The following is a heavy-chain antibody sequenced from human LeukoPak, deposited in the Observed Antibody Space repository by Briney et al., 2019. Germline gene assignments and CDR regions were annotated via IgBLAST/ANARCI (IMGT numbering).Heavy chain of an antibody. Sequence: GGSLRLSCAASGFTFSSYWMSWVRQAPGKGLEWVANIKQDGSEKYYVDSVKGRFTISRDNAKNSLYLQMNSLRAEDTAVYYCARDLTDDILTGPVDYWGQGTLVTVSS. D-gene: IGHD3-9*01. J-gene: IGHJ4*02. CDR1: GFTFSSYW. CDR3: ARDLTDDILTGPVDY. V-gene: IGHV3-7*01. CDR2: IKQDGSEK.